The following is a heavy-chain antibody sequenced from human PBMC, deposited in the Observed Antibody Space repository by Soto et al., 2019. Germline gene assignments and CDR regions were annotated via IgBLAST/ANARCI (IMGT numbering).Heavy chain of an antibody. CDR1: GGSINSNF. D-gene: IGHD6-19*01. CDR2: ISSNGDT. J-gene: IGHJ4*02. V-gene: IGHV4-4*07. Sequence: PSETLSLTCTISGGSINSNFLTWIRQPAGKGLEWIGRISSNGDTNYNPSLRGRVSMSLDTSKNHFSLKLNSVTASDTAVYFCARELWMAGLVNYFDFWDKGTLGTVSS. CDR3: ARELWMAGLVNYFDF.